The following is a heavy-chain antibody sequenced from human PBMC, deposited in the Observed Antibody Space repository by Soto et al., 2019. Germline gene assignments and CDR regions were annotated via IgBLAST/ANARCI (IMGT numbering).Heavy chain of an antibody. CDR1: GYTFTSYG. J-gene: IGHJ6*02. CDR2: ISAYNGNT. V-gene: IGHV1-18*04. D-gene: IGHD1-7*01. Sequence: ASVKVSCKASGYTFTSYGISWVRQAPGQGLEWMGWISAYNGNTNYAQKLQGRVTMTTDTSTSTAYMELRSLRSDDTAVYYCARRNYVVPSYYYYYGMDVWGQGTTVTVSS. CDR3: ARRNYVVPSYYYYYGMDV.